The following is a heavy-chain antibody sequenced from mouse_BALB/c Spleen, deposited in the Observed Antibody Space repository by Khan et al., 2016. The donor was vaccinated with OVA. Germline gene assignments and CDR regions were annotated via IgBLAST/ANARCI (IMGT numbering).Heavy chain of an antibody. V-gene: IGHV5-12-2*01. D-gene: IGHD1-1*01. Sequence: EVMLVESGGGLVQPGGSLKLSCAASGFTFSSYTMSWVRQTPDKRLEWVAFISHGGSSAYYPDTVKGRFPSSRDNAKNTLYLQMSSLKSEDTAMYYCTRPSTTEYDYGMDYWGQGTSVTVSS. J-gene: IGHJ4*01. CDR1: GFTFSSYT. CDR3: TRPSTTEYDYGMDY. CDR2: ISHGGSSA.